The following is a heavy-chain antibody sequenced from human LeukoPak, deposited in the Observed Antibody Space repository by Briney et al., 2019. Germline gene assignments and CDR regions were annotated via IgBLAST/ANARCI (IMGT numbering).Heavy chain of an antibody. CDR1: GFTFSTYA. CDR3: AKTTTGYSSGRFPGWPVDY. D-gene: IGHD6-19*01. Sequence: GGTLRLSCATSGFTFSTYAMSWVRQAPGKGLEWVSLISGSGSGTHYADSVKGRFTISRDNSKNMLYLHMNSLRADDTAVYYCAKTTTGYSSGRFPGWPVDYWGQGTLVTVSS. CDR2: ISGSGSGT. V-gene: IGHV3-23*01. J-gene: IGHJ4*02.